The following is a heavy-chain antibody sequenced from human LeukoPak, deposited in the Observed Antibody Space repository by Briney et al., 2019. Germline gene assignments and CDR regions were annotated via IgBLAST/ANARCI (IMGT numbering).Heavy chain of an antibody. D-gene: IGHD2-21*01. CDR1: GYSFADYY. V-gene: IGHV1-2*02. Sequence: ASVKVSCRASGYSFADYYMHWVRQAPGQGLEWMGWINPYTGGTLSAQKFQGRVTTTRDTSITTVYMEVSWLTSDDTAIYYCARADRLHGGPYLIGPWGQGTLVTVSS. J-gene: IGHJ5*02. CDR3: ARADRLHGGPYLIGP. CDR2: INPYTGGT.